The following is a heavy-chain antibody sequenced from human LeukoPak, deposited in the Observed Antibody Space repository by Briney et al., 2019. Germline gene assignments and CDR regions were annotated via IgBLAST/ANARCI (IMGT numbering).Heavy chain of an antibody. CDR1: GFTFTSSA. CDR3: AADRRYSYGRSGPYYDYYMDV. CDR2: IVVGSGNT. Sequence: VTVSCKASGFTFTSSAMQWVRQARGQRLEWIGWIVVGSGNTNYAQKFQERVTITRGMSTSTAYMELSSLRSEDTAVYYCAADRRYSYGRSGPYYDYYMDVWGKGTTVTVSS. D-gene: IGHD5-18*01. V-gene: IGHV1-58*02. J-gene: IGHJ6*03.